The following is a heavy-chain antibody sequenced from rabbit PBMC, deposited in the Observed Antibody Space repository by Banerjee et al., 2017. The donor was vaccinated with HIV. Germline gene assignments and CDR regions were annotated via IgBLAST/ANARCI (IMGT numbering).Heavy chain of an antibody. CDR3: ARESYYTYGYACYAYARNTRLDL. Sequence: QSLEESGGDLVKPGASLTLTCTASGFSFSSRYYMCWVRQAPGKGLEWLACIYAGSSLSTYDASWAKGRFTISKTSSTTGTLQMTSLTAADTATYFCARESYYTYGYACYAYARNTRLDLWGPGTLVTVS. CDR2: IYAGSSLST. CDR1: GFSFSSRYY. D-gene: IGHD6-1*01. J-gene: IGHJ3*01. V-gene: IGHV1S40*01.